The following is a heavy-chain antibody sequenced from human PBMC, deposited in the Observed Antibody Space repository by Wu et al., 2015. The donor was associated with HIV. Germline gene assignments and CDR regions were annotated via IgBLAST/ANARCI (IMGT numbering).Heavy chain of an antibody. CDR1: GYTFTSFG. Sequence: QVQLVQSGAEVKKPGASVKVSCKASGYTFTSFGISWVRQAPGQGLEWMGWISAYSGNTNYGQKFQDRVTMTTDTSTSTAYMELRSLRSDDTAVYYCARDWPYDSSGYYGGYFDYWGQGTLVTVSS. D-gene: IGHD3-22*01. CDR3: ARDWPYDSSGYYGGYFDY. J-gene: IGHJ4*02. CDR2: ISAYSGNT. V-gene: IGHV1-18*01.